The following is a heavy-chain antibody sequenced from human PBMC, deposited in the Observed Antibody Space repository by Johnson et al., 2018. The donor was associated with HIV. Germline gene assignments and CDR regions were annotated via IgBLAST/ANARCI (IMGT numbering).Heavy chain of an antibody. CDR3: ARDGEYCIGGSCSDAFDI. D-gene: IGHD2-15*01. CDR1: GFTFDDYG. J-gene: IGHJ3*02. V-gene: IGHV3-20*04. CDR2: INWNGGST. Sequence: VQLVESGGGVVQPGGSLRLSCAASGFTFDDYGMSWVRQAPGKGLEWVSGINWNGGSTGYADSVKGRFTISRDNAKYSLYLQMNSLRAEDTALYYCARDGEYCIGGSCSDAFDIWGQGTMVTVSS.